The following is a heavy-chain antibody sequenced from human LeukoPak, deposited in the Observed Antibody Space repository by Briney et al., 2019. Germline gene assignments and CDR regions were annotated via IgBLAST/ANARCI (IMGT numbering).Heavy chain of an antibody. J-gene: IGHJ4*02. D-gene: IGHD5-18*01. V-gene: IGHV1-69*13. CDR3: ARDGPHVDTAMVVGDY. CDR2: IIPIFGTA. Sequence: GASVKVSCKASGGTFSSYAISWVRQAPGQGLEWMGGIIPIFGTANYAQKFQGRVTITADESTSTAYMELRSPRSDDTAVYYCARDGPHVDTAMVVGDYWGQGTLVTVSS. CDR1: GGTFSSYA.